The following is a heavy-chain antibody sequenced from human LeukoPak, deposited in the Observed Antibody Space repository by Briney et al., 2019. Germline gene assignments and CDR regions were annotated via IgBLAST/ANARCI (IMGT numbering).Heavy chain of an antibody. CDR1: GYTFTCYY. CDR3: ARRSYYYDSSGYSPPDGFDY. V-gene: IGHV1-2*06. D-gene: IGHD3-22*01. Sequence: ASVKVSCKASGYTFTCYYMHWVRQAPGQGLEWMGRINANSGGTNYAQKFPGRVTMTRDTSISTAYMELSRLRSDDTAVYYCARRSYYYDSSGYSPPDGFDYWGQGTLVTVSS. J-gene: IGHJ4*02. CDR2: INANSGGT.